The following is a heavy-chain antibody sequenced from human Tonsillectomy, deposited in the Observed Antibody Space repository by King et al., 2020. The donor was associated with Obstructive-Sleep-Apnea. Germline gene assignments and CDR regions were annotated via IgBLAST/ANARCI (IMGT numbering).Heavy chain of an antibody. J-gene: IGHJ2*01. V-gene: IGHV4-31*03. D-gene: IGHD6-6*01. CDR2: IYYSGST. Sequence: QLQESGPGLVKPSQTLSLTCTVSGGSISSGGYYWSWIRQHPGKGLEWIGYIYYSGSTYYNPSLKSRVTISVDTSKNQFSLKLSSVTAADTAVYYCARDPEYSSSSPTPRGWYFDLWGRGTLVTVSS. CDR3: ARDPEYSSSSPTPRGWYFDL. CDR1: GGSISSGGYY.